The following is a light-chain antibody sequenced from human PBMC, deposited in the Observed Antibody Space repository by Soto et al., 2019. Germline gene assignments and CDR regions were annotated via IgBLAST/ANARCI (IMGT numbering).Light chain of an antibody. V-gene: IGLV2-18*02. J-gene: IGLJ1*01. CDR1: GSDVGTYNR. CDR2: DVS. Sequence: SVRTHPPSLSGSPGQTVAISCTGNGSDVGTYNRVSWYQQPPGTAPKLMIYDVSDRPSGVPDRFSGSKSGNTASLTISGLQAEDEADYYCSSYTSSSTYVFGTGTKVTVL. CDR3: SSYTSSSTYV.